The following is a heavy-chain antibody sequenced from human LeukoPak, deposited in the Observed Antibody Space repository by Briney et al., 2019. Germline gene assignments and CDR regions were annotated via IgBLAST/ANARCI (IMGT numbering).Heavy chain of an antibody. J-gene: IGHJ3*02. CDR3: ARRTPSYGSSYVFDI. CDR1: GYKFTSYW. V-gene: IGHV5-51*01. D-gene: IGHD1-26*01. CDR2: IYPRDSDT. Sequence: GESLKISCQGSGYKFTSYWIGWVRQMPGKGLEWMGIIYPRDSDTRYSPSFQGQVTISADNSISTAYLQWSSLEASDTAMYYCARRTPSYGSSYVFDIWGQGTMVTVSS.